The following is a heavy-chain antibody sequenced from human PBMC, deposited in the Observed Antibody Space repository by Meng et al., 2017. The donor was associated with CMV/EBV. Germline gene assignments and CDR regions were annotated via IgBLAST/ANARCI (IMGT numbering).Heavy chain of an antibody. CDR2: ISAYNGNT. Sequence: ASVKVSCKASGYTFTDYYMHWVRQAPGQGLEWMGWISAYNGNTNYAQKLQGRVTMTTDTSTSTAYMELRSLRSDDTAVYYCARHSEEFYDYVWGSYRVLGIFDYWGQGTLVTVSS. D-gene: IGHD3-16*02. CDR3: ARHSEEFYDYVWGSYRVLGIFDY. CDR1: GYTFTDYY. V-gene: IGHV1-18*04. J-gene: IGHJ4*02.